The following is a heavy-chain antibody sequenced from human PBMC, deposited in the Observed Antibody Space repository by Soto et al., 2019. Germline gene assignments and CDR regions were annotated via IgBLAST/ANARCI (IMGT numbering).Heavy chain of an antibody. CDR2: ISAYNGNT. CDR1: GYTFTSYG. V-gene: IGHV1-18*04. J-gene: IGHJ4*02. Sequence: GASVKVSCKASGYTFTSYGISWVRQAPGHGLEWMGWISAYNGNTNYAQKLQGRVTMTTDTSTSTAYMELRSLRSDDTAVYYCARDGIQLWDAVLDYWGQGTLVTVSS. CDR3: ARDGIQLWDAVLDY. D-gene: IGHD5-18*01.